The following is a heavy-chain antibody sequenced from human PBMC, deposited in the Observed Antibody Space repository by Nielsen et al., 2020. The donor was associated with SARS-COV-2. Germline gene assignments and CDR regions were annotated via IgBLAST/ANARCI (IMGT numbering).Heavy chain of an antibody. CDR1: DGPFSGYY. D-gene: IGHD4-17*01. CDR2: INHIRNT. J-gene: IGHJ6*02. V-gene: IGHV4-34*01. CDR3: ARAPFGPVDYAGGMDV. Sequence: SETLSPTFPVYDGPFSGYYWTWIRQPPGKGLEWIGEINHIRNTNYNPSPKSRVTISVDTSKNQFSLKLSSVTAADTAVYYCARAPFGPVDYAGGMDVWGQGTTVTVSS.